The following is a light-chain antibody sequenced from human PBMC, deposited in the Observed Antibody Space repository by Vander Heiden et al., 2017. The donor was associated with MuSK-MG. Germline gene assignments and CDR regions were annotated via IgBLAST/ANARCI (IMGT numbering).Light chain of an antibody. CDR1: VLGANY. V-gene: IGLV3-22*01. Sequence: SSELTQLPSVSVSPGQTARLTCSGDVLGANYADWSQQKPGQSPELVISDDSERYPGSHDRCSGSTSTTTTTLTISRGRKEDEDDYYWGAGDEDNRVFGGGTKRTVL. CDR2: DDS. J-gene: IGLJ3*02. CDR3: GAGDEDNRV.